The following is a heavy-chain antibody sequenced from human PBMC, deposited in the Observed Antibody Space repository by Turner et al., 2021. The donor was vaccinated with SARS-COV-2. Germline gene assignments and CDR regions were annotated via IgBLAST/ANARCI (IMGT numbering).Heavy chain of an antibody. D-gene: IGHD2-15*01. CDR1: GGSISSSTYY. V-gene: IGHV4-61*05. CDR3: ARGRGGGGSSNNWFDP. J-gene: IGHJ5*02. CDR2: IYYSGST. Sequence: QLQLQESGPGLVKPSETLSLTCTVSGGSISSSTYYWGWIRQPPGKGLEWIGYIYYSGSTNYNPSLKSRVSISVDTSKNQFSLKLTSVTAADTAVYYCARGRGGGGSSNNWFDPWGQGTLVIVSS.